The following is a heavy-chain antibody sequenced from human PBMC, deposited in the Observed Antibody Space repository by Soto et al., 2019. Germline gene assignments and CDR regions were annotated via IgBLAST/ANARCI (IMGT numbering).Heavy chain of an antibody. D-gene: IGHD2-15*01. J-gene: IGHJ4*02. Sequence: EVQLAESGGGLVQPGGSLRLSCAASEFTFNSYWMHWVRQVPGKGLVWVSRINNDGSTTNYADSVKGRFTISRDNARNTVYLQMNSLRADDTAVYYCVRGVIAANCFDYWGQGTLVTVSS. V-gene: IGHV3-74*01. CDR3: VRGVIAANCFDY. CDR1: EFTFNSYW. CDR2: INNDGSTT.